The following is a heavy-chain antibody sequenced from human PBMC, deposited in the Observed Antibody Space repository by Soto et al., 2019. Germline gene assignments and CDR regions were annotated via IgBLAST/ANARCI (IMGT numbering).Heavy chain of an antibody. D-gene: IGHD1-26*01. CDR2: LNPNSGDT. CDR1: GYTFTGYY. Sequence: QVQLVQSGTEVKRPGDSVKVSCKASGYTFTGYYVHWVRQAPGQGLEWMGWLNPNSGDTYLAQRFQGRVTMNRDTCIGTAYMELRGLTSDDTAEYCCAKGGAIVAAGTRVYLYNARDVWGQGTTVTVSS. J-gene: IGHJ6*02. CDR3: AKGGAIVAAGTRVYLYNARDV. V-gene: IGHV1-2*02.